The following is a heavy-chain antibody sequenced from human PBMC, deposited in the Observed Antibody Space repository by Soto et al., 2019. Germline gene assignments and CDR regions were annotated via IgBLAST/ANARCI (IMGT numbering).Heavy chain of an antibody. CDR2: ISAYNGNT. V-gene: IGHV1-18*04. Sequence: ASVKVSCKASGYTFTSYGISWVRQAPGQGLEWMGWISAYNGNTNYAQKLQGRVTMTTDTSTSTAYMELRSLRSDDTAVYYCARIPGFLEWLPIDDWGQGTLVTVSS. D-gene: IGHD3-3*01. CDR3: ARIPGFLEWLPIDD. CDR1: GYTFTSYG. J-gene: IGHJ4*02.